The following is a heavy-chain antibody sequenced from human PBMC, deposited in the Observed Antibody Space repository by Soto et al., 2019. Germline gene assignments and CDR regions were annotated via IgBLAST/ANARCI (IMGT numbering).Heavy chain of an antibody. CDR1: GVSIRNSHSL. Sequence: PSETLSLTCAVSGVSIRNSHSLWGWIRQPPGKGLEFIGSMYYSGGANYNPSLKSRVTISLDTSKNQFSLTVNSVTAADTAIYYCGRVVEGATRHTDFDSWGQGTLVTVSS. CDR3: GRVVEGATRHTDFDS. V-gene: IGHV4-39*01. CDR2: MYYSGGA. D-gene: IGHD2-15*01. J-gene: IGHJ5*01.